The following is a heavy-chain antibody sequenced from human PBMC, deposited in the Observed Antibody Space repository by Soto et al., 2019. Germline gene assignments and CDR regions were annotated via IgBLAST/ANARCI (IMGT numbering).Heavy chain of an antibody. CDR1: GGSVSSGSYY. V-gene: IGHV4-61*01. CDR3: ARAGHGDYYYYGMDV. CDR2: IHYSGST. J-gene: IGHJ6*02. Sequence: PSETLSLPCTVSGGSVSSGSYYWSWIRQPPGKGLEWIGYIHYSGSTNHNPSLKSRVTISVDTSKNQFSLKLSSVTAADAAVYYCARAGHGDYYYYGMDVWGQGTTVTVSS. D-gene: IGHD4-17*01.